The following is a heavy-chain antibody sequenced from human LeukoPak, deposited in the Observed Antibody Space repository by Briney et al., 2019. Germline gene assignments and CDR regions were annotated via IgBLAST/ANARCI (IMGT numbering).Heavy chain of an antibody. CDR1: GFTVSSDY. Sequence: GGSLRLSCAASGFTVSSDYMIWVRQAPGKGLEWVSVLYGGGTAYYADSVEGRFIISRDNSKNTLYPQMNSLRAEDTAVYYYAKFSLERPQWRSWFDPWGQGTLVTVSS. CDR3: AKFSLERPQWRSWFDP. V-gene: IGHV3-66*01. D-gene: IGHD1-1*01. J-gene: IGHJ5*02. CDR2: LYGGGTA.